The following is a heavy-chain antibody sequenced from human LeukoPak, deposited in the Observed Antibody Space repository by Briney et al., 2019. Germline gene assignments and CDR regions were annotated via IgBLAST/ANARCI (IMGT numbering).Heavy chain of an antibody. CDR3: ARVSSTSCFACYYGMDV. CDR1: GFTVSSNY. J-gene: IGHJ6*02. Sequence: GGSLRLSCAASGFTVSSNYMSWVRQAPGKGLEWVSVIYSDGFTDYADSVKGRFTISRDNSKNTLYLQMNSLRAEDTAVHYCARVSSTSCFACYYGMDVWGQGTTVTVSS. CDR2: IYSDGFT. D-gene: IGHD2-2*01. V-gene: IGHV3-66*01.